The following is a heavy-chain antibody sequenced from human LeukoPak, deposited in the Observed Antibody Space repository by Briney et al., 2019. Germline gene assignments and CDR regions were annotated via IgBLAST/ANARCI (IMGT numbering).Heavy chain of an antibody. V-gene: IGHV3-74*01. CDR3: ASWDRGRRADF. Sequence: GQSLTLSCAVSGFTFSSYWVHWVRQAPGKALVLVSRINSYWRCRFYADSVEGRFSLFRDNAEKTMYLQMNRLRSEDPAVTSFASWDRGRRADFWGQGTLVTV. CDR1: GFTFSSYW. CDR2: INSYWRCR. D-gene: IGHD1-14*01. J-gene: IGHJ4*02.